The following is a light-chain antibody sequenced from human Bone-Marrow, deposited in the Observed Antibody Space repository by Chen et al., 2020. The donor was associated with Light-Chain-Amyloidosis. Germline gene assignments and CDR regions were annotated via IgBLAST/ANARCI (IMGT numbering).Light chain of an antibody. CDR2: EDD. CDR3: QSYQGSSQGV. Sequence: NFMLTQPHSVSESPWKTVIISCTRISGSIATNYVQWYQQRPGSSPTTVIYEDDQRPSGVPDRFSGSIDRSSNSASLTISGLKTEDEADYYCQSYQGSSQGVFGGGTKLTVL. CDR1: SGSIATNY. V-gene: IGLV6-57*01. J-gene: IGLJ3*02.